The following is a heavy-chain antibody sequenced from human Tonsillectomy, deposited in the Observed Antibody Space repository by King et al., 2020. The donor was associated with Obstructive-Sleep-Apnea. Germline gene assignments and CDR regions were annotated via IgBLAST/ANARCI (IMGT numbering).Heavy chain of an antibody. V-gene: IGHV3-21*01. CDR1: GFSFSGYS. J-gene: IGHJ4*02. Sequence: VQLVESGGGLVKPGGSLRLSCAASGFSFSGYSMNWVRQAPGKGLEWVSSISSSSSYRYYADSVKGRFNISRDNAKNSVFLQMNSLRAEDTAVYYCARDTLWGSYYFDYWGQGTLVTVSS. D-gene: IGHD3-16*01. CDR2: ISSSSSYR. CDR3: ARDTLWGSYYFDY.